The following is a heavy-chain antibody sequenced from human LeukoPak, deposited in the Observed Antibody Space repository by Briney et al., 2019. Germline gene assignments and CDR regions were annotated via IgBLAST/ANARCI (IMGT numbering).Heavy chain of an antibody. V-gene: IGHV4-39*01. CDR1: GGSISSSSYY. J-gene: IGHJ4*02. Sequence: SETLSLTCTVSGGSISSSSYYWGWIRQPPGKGLEWIGSIYYSGSTYYNPSLKSRVTISVDTSKNQFSLKLSSVTAADTAVYYCARVPGIAVASSYWGQGTLVTVSS. CDR2: IYYSGST. D-gene: IGHD6-19*01. CDR3: ARVPGIAVASSY.